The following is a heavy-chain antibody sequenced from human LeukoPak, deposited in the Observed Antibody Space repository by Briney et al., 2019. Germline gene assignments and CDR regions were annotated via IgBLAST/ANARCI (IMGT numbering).Heavy chain of an antibody. Sequence: GGSLRLSCAASGFTFSSYAMHWVRQAPGKGLEWVAVISYDGSNKYYADSVKGRFTISRDNSKNTLYLQMNSLRAGDTAVYYCAREITMIVVVGFDFWGQGTLVTVSS. CDR1: GFTFSSYA. CDR2: ISYDGSNK. D-gene: IGHD3-22*01. J-gene: IGHJ4*02. CDR3: AREITMIVVVGFDF. V-gene: IGHV3-30-3*01.